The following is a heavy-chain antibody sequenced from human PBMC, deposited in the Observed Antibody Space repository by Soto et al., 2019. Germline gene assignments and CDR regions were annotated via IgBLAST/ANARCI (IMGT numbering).Heavy chain of an antibody. V-gene: IGHV3-30*04. CDR1: GFTFGSHA. CDR3: VSEVGARSFDL. Sequence: QVQLVESGGGVVQPGGSLRLSCAASGFTFGSHAMHWVRQAPGKGLEWVALISYHGMDTMYPDSVKGRFSISRDNSMNTLYLQMNSLRLEDTAVYYCVSEVGARSFDLRGQGTLVTVSS. J-gene: IGHJ4*02. CDR2: ISYHGMDT. D-gene: IGHD1-26*01.